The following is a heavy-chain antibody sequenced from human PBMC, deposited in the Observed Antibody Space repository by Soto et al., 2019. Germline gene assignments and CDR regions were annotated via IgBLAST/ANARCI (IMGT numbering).Heavy chain of an antibody. J-gene: IGHJ5*02. D-gene: IGHD3-3*01. Sequence: ASVKVSCKASADTFSSSAFSWVRQAPGQGLELMGWISAYDGKTTYAEKFQGRVTLTTDTSTSTAYMELRSLRSDDTAIYYCARDPHEFWTSYWFDPWGQGTPVTVSS. CDR3: ARDPHEFWTSYWFDP. CDR2: ISAYDGKT. V-gene: IGHV1-18*01. CDR1: ADTFSSSA.